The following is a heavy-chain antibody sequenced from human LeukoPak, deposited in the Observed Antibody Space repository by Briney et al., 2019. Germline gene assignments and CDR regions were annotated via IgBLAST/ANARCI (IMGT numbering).Heavy chain of an antibody. CDR2: INPNSGGT. D-gene: IGHD5-24*01. J-gene: IGHJ4*02. CDR1: GYTFTGYY. CDR3: ARDRGKMATPTSS. V-gene: IGHV1-2*02. Sequence: GPVKVSCKASGYTFTGYYMHWVRQAPGQGLEWMGWINPNSGGTNYAQKFQGRVTMTRDTSISTAYMELSRLRSDDTAVYYCARDRGKMATPTSSWGQGTLVTVSS.